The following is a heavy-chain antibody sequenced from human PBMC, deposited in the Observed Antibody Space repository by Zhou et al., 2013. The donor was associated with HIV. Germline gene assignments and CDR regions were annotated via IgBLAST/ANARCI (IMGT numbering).Heavy chain of an antibody. CDR1: GYTFTGFG. CDR3: ARRYSSSYSPHFDY. J-gene: IGHJ4*02. Sequence: QVHLVQSGAEVKKPGASVKVSCKASGYTFTGFGITWVRQAPGQGLEWMGWISAYNGNTNYAQKIQGRVTMTTDTSTSTAYMELRSLRSDDTAVYYCARRYSSSYSPHFDYWGQGTLVTVSS. CDR2: ISAYNGNT. D-gene: IGHD6-13*01. V-gene: IGHV1-18*01.